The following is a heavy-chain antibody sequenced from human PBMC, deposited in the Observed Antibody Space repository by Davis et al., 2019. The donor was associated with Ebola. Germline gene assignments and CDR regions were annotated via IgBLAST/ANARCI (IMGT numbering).Heavy chain of an antibody. CDR3: ASLGTTISPPLFDP. Sequence: HTGGSLRLSCAASGFTFSSYWMHWVRQAPGKGLVWVSRINSDGSSTSYADFVRGRFTISRDNAKNTLYLQMNSLRAEDTAVYYCASLGTTISPPLFDPWGQGTLVTVSS. CDR2: INSDGSST. CDR1: GFTFSSYW. J-gene: IGHJ5*02. D-gene: IGHD3-9*01. V-gene: IGHV3-74*01.